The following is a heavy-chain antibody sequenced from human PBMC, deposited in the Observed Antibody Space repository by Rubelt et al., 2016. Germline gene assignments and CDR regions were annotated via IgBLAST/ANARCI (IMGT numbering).Heavy chain of an antibody. Sequence: EVQLVESGGGLVHSGGSLRLSCAASGLTVSSNYMSWIRQAPGKGLEWVSSIYSTGSTYYVDSVKGRFTMSRDNSQKTLDLQMNSLRAEDTALYYCAMTTVNYYYHGMDVWGQGTTVTVSS. CDR1: GLTVSSNY. J-gene: IGHJ6*02. V-gene: IGHV3-53*04. CDR3: AMTTVNYYYHGMDV. D-gene: IGHD4-17*01. CDR2: IYSTGST.